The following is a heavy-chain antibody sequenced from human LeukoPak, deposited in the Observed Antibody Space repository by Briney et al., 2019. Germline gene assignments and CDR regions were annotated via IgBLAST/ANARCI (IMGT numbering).Heavy chain of an antibody. CDR2: IWYDGSNE. CDR3: ARDLAPDYNILTGYYAWGLDY. J-gene: IGHJ4*02. Sequence: PGRSLRLSCAASGFTFSSYGMHWVRQAPGKGLEWVAIIWYDGSNEYYADSGKGRFTISRDNSKNTVYLQMNSLRAEDTAVYYCARDLAPDYNILTGYYAWGLDYWGQGTLVTVSS. V-gene: IGHV3-33*08. CDR1: GFTFSSYG. D-gene: IGHD3-9*01.